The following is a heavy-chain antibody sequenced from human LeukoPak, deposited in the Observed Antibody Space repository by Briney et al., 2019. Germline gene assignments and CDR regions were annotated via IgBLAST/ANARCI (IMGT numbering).Heavy chain of an antibody. CDR2: INSDGSST. J-gene: IGHJ4*02. CDR3: ARVGGVFELIAYGDYGALNC. D-gene: IGHD4-17*01. CDR1: GFTFSSYW. Sequence: GGSLRLSCAASGFTFSSYWMHWVRQAPGKGLVWVSRINSDGSSTSYADSVKGRFTISRDNAKNTLYLQMNSLRAEDTAIYYCARVGGVFELIAYGDYGALNCWGQGSLVTVSS. V-gene: IGHV3-74*01.